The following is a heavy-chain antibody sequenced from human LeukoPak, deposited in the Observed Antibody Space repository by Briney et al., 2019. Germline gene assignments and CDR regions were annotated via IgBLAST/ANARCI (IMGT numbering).Heavy chain of an antibody. CDR2: IYYSGST. CDR3: ASGYCGGACQLGGVDM. CDR1: GGSISSSSYY. Sequence: PSETLSLTCTVSGGSISSSSYYWGWIRQPPGKGLEWIGSIYYSGSTYYNPSLKSRVTISLDTSGNQFSLKLSSVTAADTAVYYCASGYCGGACQLGGVDMWGQGTMVTVSS. V-gene: IGHV4-39*07. D-gene: IGHD2-21*02. J-gene: IGHJ3*02.